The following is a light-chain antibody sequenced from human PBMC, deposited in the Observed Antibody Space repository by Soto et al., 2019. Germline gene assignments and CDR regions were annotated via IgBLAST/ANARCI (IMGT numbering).Light chain of an antibody. CDR2: AND. V-gene: IGLV1-47*02. CDR1: SSNIGSNF. J-gene: IGLJ3*02. CDR3: ATWSDSLKGWV. Sequence: QSVLTQPPSASGTPGQRVTISCSGSSSNIGSNFVYWYQQFPGTAPRLLIYANDHRPSGVPDRFSASKSGTSASLAISGVRSEDEAFYYCATWSDSLKGWVFGGGTKLTVL.